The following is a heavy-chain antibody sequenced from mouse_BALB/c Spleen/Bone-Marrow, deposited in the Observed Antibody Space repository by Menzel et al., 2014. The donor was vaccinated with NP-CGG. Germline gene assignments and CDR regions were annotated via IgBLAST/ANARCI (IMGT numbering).Heavy chain of an antibody. V-gene: IGHV5-9-4*01. D-gene: IGHD1-2*01. CDR2: ISSGGTYT. CDR1: GFTFSSYD. J-gene: IGHJ3*01. CDR3: SRAEGKLLRQLSAH. Sequence: EVKVVESGGGLVKPGGSLKLSCAASGFTFSSYDMSWVRQSPEKRLEWVADISSGGTYTYYPDIVTGRFTISRDNAKNTLYLEMSSLRSEDTAMYYCSRAEGKLLRQLSAHWGQGTLVTVSA.